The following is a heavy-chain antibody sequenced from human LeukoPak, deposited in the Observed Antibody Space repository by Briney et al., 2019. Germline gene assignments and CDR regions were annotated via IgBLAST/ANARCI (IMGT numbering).Heavy chain of an antibody. CDR1: GITFTIYA. D-gene: IGHD4-23*01. CDR3: AKDYGGNPSEY. V-gene: IGHV3-23*01. J-gene: IGHJ4*02. Sequence: GGSLRLSCAASGITFTIYAMAWVRQAPGKGLEWVSAISPTGAYTYFADSVKGRFTISRDNSRNTLYLQMNSLRAEDTAVYYCAKDYGGNPSEYWGQGTLVTVSS. CDR2: ISPTGAYT.